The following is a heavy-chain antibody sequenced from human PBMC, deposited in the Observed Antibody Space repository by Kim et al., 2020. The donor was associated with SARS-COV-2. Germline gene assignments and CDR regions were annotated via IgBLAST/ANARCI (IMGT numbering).Heavy chain of an antibody. CDR3: APGGTRKLLTKGKGAQPKAERGVGY. CDR1: GFTFSDYY. Sequence: GGSLRLSCAASGFTFSDYYMSWIRQAPGKGLEWVSYISSSGSTIYYADSVKGRFTISRDNAKNSLYLQMNSLRAEDTAVYYCAPGGTRKLLTKGKGAQPKAERGVGYWGQGTLVTVSS. J-gene: IGHJ4*02. D-gene: IGHD2-21*01. CDR2: ISSSGSTI. V-gene: IGHV3-11*01.